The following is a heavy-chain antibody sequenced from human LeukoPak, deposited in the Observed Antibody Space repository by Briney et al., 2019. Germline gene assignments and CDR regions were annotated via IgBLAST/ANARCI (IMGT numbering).Heavy chain of an antibody. CDR1: GFTFSSYG. V-gene: IGHV3-33*06. CDR3: AKDQDRDGYNIDY. Sequence: QAGGPLRLSCAASGFTFSSYGMHWVRQAPGKGLEWVAVIWYDGSNKYYADSVKGRFTISRDNSKNTLYLQMNSLRAEDTAVYYCAKDQDRDGYNIDYWGQGTLVTVSS. D-gene: IGHD5-24*01. CDR2: IWYDGSNK. J-gene: IGHJ4*02.